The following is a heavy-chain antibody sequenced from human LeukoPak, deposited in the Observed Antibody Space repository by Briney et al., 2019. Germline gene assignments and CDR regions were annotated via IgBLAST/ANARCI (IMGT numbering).Heavy chain of an antibody. CDR1: GGSISSYY. CDR2: IYTSGST. V-gene: IGHV4-4*09. Sequence: SETLSLTCTVSGGSISSYYWNWLRQPPGMGLEWIGYIYTSGSTNYNPSLKSRVTILGDTSKNQFSLKLSSVTAADTATYYCARTRGYGYYFDYWGQGTLVTVSS. CDR3: ARTRGYGYYFDY. J-gene: IGHJ4*02. D-gene: IGHD3-22*01.